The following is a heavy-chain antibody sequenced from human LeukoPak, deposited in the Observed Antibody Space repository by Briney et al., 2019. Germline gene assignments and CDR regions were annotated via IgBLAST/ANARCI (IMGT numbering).Heavy chain of an antibody. CDR3: ARHVNCSGGNCYYGWFDP. CDR1: GGSISSYY. D-gene: IGHD2-15*01. V-gene: IGHV4-59*08. CDR2: IYYSGST. Sequence: PSETLSLTCTVSGGSISSYYWSWIRQPPGKGLEWIGYIYYSGSTNYNPSLKSRATISVDTSKNQFSLKLSSVTAADTAVYYCARHVNCSGGNCYYGWFDPWGQGTLVTVSS. J-gene: IGHJ5*02.